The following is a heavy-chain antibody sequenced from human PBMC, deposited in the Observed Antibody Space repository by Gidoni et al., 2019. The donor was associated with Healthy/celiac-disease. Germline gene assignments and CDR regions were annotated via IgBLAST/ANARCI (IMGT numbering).Heavy chain of an antibody. J-gene: IGHJ4*02. D-gene: IGHD6-19*01. V-gene: IGHV3-49*03. CDR2: IRSKAYGGTT. CDR1: GFALGDYA. Sequence: EVQRVESGGGLVQPGRSLRLSCTASGFALGDYAMSWFRQAPGKGLEWVGFIRSKAYGGTTEYAASVKGRFTISRDDSKSIAYLQMNSLKTEDTAVYYCTRGYVGSSGSFDYWGQGTLVTVSS. CDR3: TRGYVGSSGSFDY.